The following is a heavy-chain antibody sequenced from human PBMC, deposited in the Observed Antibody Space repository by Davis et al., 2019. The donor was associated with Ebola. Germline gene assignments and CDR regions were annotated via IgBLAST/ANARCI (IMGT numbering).Heavy chain of an antibody. D-gene: IGHD2-2*01. CDR1: GGSFSGYY. CDR3: ASLRGYCSSTSCYGMDV. J-gene: IGHJ6*02. CDR2: INHSGST. Sequence: SETLSLTCAVYGGSFSGYYWSWIRQPPGKGLEWIGEINHSGSTNYNPSLKSRVTISVDTSKNQFSLKLSSVTAADTAVYYCASLRGYCSSTSCYGMDVWGQGTTVTVSS. V-gene: IGHV4-34*01.